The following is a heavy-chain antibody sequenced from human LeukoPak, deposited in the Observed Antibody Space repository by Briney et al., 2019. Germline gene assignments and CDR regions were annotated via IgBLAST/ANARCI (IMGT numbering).Heavy chain of an antibody. V-gene: IGHV4-4*02. Sequence: SETLSLTCAVSGGSISSSNWWSWVRQPPGKGLEWIGEIYHSGSTNYNPSLKSQVTISVDKSKNQFSLKLSSVTAADTAVYYCARSVVVAATIRGWFDPWGQGTLVTVSS. CDR2: IYHSGST. J-gene: IGHJ5*02. CDR1: GGSISSSNW. CDR3: ARSVVVAATIRGWFDP. D-gene: IGHD2-15*01.